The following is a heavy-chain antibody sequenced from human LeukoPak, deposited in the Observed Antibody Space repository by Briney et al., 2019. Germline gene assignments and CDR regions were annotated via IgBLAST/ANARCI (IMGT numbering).Heavy chain of an antibody. CDR2: IYHTGET. D-gene: IGHD5-24*01. Sequence: SQTLSLTCTVSGGSIASGTFYWSWIRQRPGKALELVGYIYHTGETKYNPSLKSRLIISLDTSKNQFSLKLTSVTAADTAMYYCARGRRWLEVYYFDYWGQGTLVTVSS. J-gene: IGHJ4*02. CDR3: ARGRRWLEVYYFDY. V-gene: IGHV4-30-4*01. CDR1: GGSIASGTFY.